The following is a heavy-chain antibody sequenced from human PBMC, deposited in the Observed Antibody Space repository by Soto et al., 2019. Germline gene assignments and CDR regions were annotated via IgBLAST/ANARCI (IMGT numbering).Heavy chain of an antibody. V-gene: IGHV4-59*01. CDR3: ARSSIVGATPGYFDY. CDR1: GGSISSYY. D-gene: IGHD1-26*01. CDR2: IYYSGST. J-gene: IGHJ4*02. Sequence: PSETLSLTCTVSGGSISSYYWSWIRQPPGKGLEWIGYIYYSGSTNYNPSLKSRVAISVDTSKNQFSLKLSSVTAADTAVYYCARSSIVGATPGYFDYWGQGTLVTV.